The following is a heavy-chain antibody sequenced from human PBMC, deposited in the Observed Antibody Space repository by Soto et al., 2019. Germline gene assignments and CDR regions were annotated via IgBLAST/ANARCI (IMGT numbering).Heavy chain of an antibody. CDR3: ARNLGYYYDSSGFYSYSQY. CDR1: RSALTNYG. V-gene: IGHV1-18*01. Sequence: SFKTSRSALTNYGITSVRQEPEQGLEWMGWISAYNGNTGYTQKLQGRVTITTDTSTSTAYMELRSLRSYDTAVYYCARNLGYYYDSSGFYSYSQYWGQGTLVTVSS. J-gene: IGHJ1*01. D-gene: IGHD3-22*01. CDR2: ISAYNGNT.